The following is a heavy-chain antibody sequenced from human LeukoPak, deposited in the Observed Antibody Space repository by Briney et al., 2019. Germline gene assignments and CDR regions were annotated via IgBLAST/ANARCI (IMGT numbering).Heavy chain of an antibody. Sequence: SETLSLTCTVSGGSISSSSYYWGWIRQHPGKGLEWIGYICYSGSTYYNPSLKSRVTISVDTSKNQFSLKLSSVTAADTAVYYCARLARWLRPGWLDYWGQGILVTVSP. V-gene: IGHV4-31*03. CDR1: GGSISSSSYY. D-gene: IGHD5-12*01. CDR3: ARLARWLRPGWLDY. J-gene: IGHJ4*02. CDR2: ICYSGST.